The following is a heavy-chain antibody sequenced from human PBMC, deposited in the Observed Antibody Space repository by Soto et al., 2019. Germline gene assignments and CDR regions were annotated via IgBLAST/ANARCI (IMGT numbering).Heavy chain of an antibody. CDR2: IIPIFGTA. V-gene: IGHV1-69*01. J-gene: IGHJ4*02. CDR1: GGTFSSYS. D-gene: IGHD1-26*01. CDR3: ARDGGRHSGGIDY. Sequence: QVQLVQPGAEVKKPGSSVTVSCKASGGTFSSYSINWVRQAPGQGLEWMGEIIPIFGTANYAQKFQGRVTITADESTSTAYMELSSLRSEDTAVYYCARDGGRHSGGIDYWGQGTLVTVSS.